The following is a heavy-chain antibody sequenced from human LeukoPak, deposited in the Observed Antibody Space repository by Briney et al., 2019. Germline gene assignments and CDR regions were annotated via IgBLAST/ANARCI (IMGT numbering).Heavy chain of an antibody. D-gene: IGHD5-12*01. CDR3: AKGTYSGYDWDWLDP. CDR2: ISGSGGST. J-gene: IGHJ5*02. Sequence: GSLRLSCAASGFTFSSYAMSWVRQAPGKGLEWVSAISGSGGSTYYADSVKGRFTISRDNSKNTLYLQMNSLRAEDTAVYYCAKGTYSGYDWDWLDPWGQGTLVTVSS. V-gene: IGHV3-23*01. CDR1: GFTFSSYA.